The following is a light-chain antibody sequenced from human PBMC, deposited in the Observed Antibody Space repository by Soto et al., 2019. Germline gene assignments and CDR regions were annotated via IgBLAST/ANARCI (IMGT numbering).Light chain of an antibody. J-gene: IGKJ1*01. CDR1: KRVSSN. V-gene: IGKV3D-15*01. Sequence: EILITHSPAALSVSPGERATLSCRASKRVSSNLAWYQQKPGQAPRLLIYSASSRATGIPDRFSGSGSGTDVILTTSRLEPEDSAVYYCQHLVNYPTWSFGQGTKVDIK. CDR3: QHLVNYPTWS. CDR2: SAS.